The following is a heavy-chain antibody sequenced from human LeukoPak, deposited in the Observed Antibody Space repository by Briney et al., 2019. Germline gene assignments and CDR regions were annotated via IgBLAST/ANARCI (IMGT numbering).Heavy chain of an antibody. CDR3: AGASSSPLLYCYDYCLYV. V-gene: IGHV3-20*04. Sequence: PGGSLRLSCAASGFTFSSYAMSWVRQAPGKGLEWVSGINWNGGSTGYADSVKGRFTISRDNAKNSLYLQMNSLRAEDTALYYCAGASSSPLLYCYDYCLYVWGKGATVTVSS. D-gene: IGHD6-13*01. J-gene: IGHJ6*03. CDR2: INWNGGST. CDR1: GFTFSSYA.